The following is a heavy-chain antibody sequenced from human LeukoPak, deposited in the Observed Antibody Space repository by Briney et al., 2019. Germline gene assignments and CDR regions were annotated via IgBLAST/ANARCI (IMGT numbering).Heavy chain of an antibody. CDR3: TREAPPFDC. CDR2: INAGNGNT. V-gene: IGHV1-3*01. Sequence: ASVKVSCKASGYTFTKYNMHWVRQAPGQRLEWMGWINAGNGNTKYSQKFQGRVTITRDTSASTAYMELSSLRSEDTAIYYCTREAPPFDCWGQGTLVTVSS. J-gene: IGHJ4*02. CDR1: GYTFTKYN.